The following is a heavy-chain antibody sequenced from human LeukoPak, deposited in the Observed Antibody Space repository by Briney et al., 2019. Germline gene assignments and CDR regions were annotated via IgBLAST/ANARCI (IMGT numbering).Heavy chain of an antibody. CDR2: IWYDGSNK. J-gene: IGHJ3*01. Sequence: PGRSLRLSCAASGFTFSSYGMNWVRQAPGKGLEWVAVIWYDGSNKYYVDSVKGRFTISRDNSKNTLYLQMNSLRAEDTAMYYCAKEAGLFDVWGQGTMVTVSS. CDR3: AKEAGLFDV. CDR1: GFTFSSYG. V-gene: IGHV3-33*06.